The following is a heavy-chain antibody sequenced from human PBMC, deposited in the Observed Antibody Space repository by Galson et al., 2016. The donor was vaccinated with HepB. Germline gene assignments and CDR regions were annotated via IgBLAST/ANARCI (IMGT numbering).Heavy chain of an antibody. Sequence: SLRLSCAASGFTFSSYAMSWVRQAPGKGLEWVSAITGTGGSTYYADSVKGRFTISRDNSKNTLYLQMNSLRGEDKAVYYCARGKGLRSGQWLALPPNYYYNGMDVWGQGTTVTVSS. CDR3: ARGKGLRSGQWLALPPNYYYNGMDV. D-gene: IGHD6-19*01. CDR2: ITGTGGST. CDR1: GFTFSSYA. V-gene: IGHV3-23*01. J-gene: IGHJ6*01.